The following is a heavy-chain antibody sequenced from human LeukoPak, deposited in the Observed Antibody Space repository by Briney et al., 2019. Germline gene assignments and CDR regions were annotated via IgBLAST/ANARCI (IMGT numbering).Heavy chain of an antibody. D-gene: IGHD1-1*01. CDR3: AGSDTTGFSPREWDYWYFDL. CDR2: LTGGGGVT. J-gene: IGHJ2*01. Sequence: GGSLRLSCAASGFTFSTYAMTWVRQAPGKGLEWVSALTGGGGVTYYADSVRGRFTISRDNPKNTLYLQMNSLRAEDTAVYYWAGSDTTGFSPREWDYWYFDLWGRGTLVTVSS. CDR1: GFTFSTYA. V-gene: IGHV3-23*01.